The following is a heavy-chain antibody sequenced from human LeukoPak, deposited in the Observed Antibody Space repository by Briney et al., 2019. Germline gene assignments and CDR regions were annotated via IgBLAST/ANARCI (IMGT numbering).Heavy chain of an antibody. Sequence: ASVKVSCKASGYTFTNYYMHWVRQAPGQGLEWMGIINPSGGGTSYAQKFQGRLTMTRDTSTTTVYMELSSLRSEDTAVYYCARVGYDILTGYFLGAFDIWGQGTMVTVSS. CDR2: INPSGGGT. J-gene: IGHJ3*02. D-gene: IGHD3-9*01. CDR3: ARVGYDILTGYFLGAFDI. V-gene: IGHV1-46*01. CDR1: GYTFTNYY.